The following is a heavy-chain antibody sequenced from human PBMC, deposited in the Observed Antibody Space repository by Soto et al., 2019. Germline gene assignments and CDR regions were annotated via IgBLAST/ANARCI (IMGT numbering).Heavy chain of an antibody. CDR2: ISYDGSNK. J-gene: IGHJ4*02. CDR3: AKSHTIVGVVTLDY. Sequence: QVQLVESGGGVVQPGRSLRLSCAASGFTFSSYGMHWVRQAPGTGLEWVAVISYDGSNKYYADSVKCRFTIARDNSKNTLYLQMNSLRAEDTAVYYCAKSHTIVGVVTLDYWGQGTLVTVSS. V-gene: IGHV3-30*18. CDR1: GFTFSSYG. D-gene: IGHD3-3*01.